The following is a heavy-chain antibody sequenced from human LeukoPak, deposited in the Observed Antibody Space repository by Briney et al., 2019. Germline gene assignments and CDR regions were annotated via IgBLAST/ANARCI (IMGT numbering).Heavy chain of an antibody. CDR3: ARAPSFGYCTTGSCYYFDY. D-gene: IGHD2-15*01. J-gene: IGHJ4*02. V-gene: IGHV1-46*01. CDR2: VNPGGGST. CDR1: GYTFTIYY. Sequence: ASVKVSRKASGYTFTIYYLHWVRQAPGQGLEWMGIVNPGGGSTTYAQKFQGRVTMTRDTSTTTVYMELSSLRSEDTAVYYCARAPSFGYCTTGSCYYFDYWGQGTLVTVSS.